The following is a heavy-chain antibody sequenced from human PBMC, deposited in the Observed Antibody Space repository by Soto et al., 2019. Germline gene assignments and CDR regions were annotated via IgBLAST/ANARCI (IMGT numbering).Heavy chain of an antibody. V-gene: IGHV2-5*01. Sequence: QITLKESGPTLVKPTQTLTLTCTFSGFSLSTSGEGVGWIRQPPGKALEWLALIYWNDDERYSPSLKSRLSITKDTSKTQVVLTMTNMDPVDTATYYCARRRDSSSPDYWGQGTLVTVSS. CDR2: IYWNDDE. J-gene: IGHJ4*02. CDR1: GFSLSTSGEG. D-gene: IGHD6-6*01. CDR3: ARRRDSSSPDY.